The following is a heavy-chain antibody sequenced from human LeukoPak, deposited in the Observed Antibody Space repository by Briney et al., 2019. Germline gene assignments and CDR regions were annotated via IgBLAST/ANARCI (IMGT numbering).Heavy chain of an antibody. CDR1: GGSISSSSYY. V-gene: IGHV4-39*01. CDR2: IYYSGST. J-gene: IGHJ4*02. CDR3: ARGPWVTTADY. D-gene: IGHD4-17*01. Sequence: LETLSLTCTVSGGSISSSSYYWGWIRQPPGKGLEWIGSIYYSGSTYYNPSLKSRVTISVDTSKNQFSLKLSSVTAADTAVYYCARGPWVTTADYWGQGTLVTVSS.